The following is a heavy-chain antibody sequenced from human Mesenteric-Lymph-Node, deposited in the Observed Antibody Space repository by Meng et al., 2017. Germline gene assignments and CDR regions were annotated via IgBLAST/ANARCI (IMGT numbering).Heavy chain of an antibody. D-gene: IGHD3-22*01. CDR1: GGSINSGGYY. V-gene: IGHV4-61*02. J-gene: IGHJ5*02. Sequence: SETLSLTCTVSGGSINSGGYYWSWMRQPAGKGLEWIGRVYTSGTTKYHASLKSRVTILIDKSKNQFSLRLSSVTAADTAVYYCARGFYDSSGSPGRFDPWGQGTLVTVSS. CDR2: VYTSGTT. CDR3: ARGFYDSSGSPGRFDP.